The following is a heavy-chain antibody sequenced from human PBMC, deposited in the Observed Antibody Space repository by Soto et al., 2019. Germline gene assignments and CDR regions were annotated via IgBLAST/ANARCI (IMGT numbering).Heavy chain of an antibody. CDR3: ARGPIFYDFWSGYYFVTTMAKGFDP. J-gene: IGHJ5*02. Sequence: ASVKVSCKASGYTFTSYYMHWVRQAPGQGLEWMGIINPSGGSTSYAQKFQGRVTMTRDTSTSTVYMELSSLRSEDTAVYYCARGPIFYDFWSGYYFVTTMAKGFDPWGQGTPVTVSS. D-gene: IGHD3-3*01. CDR2: INPSGGST. CDR1: GYTFTSYY. V-gene: IGHV1-46*01.